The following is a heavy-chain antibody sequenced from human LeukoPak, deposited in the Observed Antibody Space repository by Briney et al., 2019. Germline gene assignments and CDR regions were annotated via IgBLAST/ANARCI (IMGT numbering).Heavy chain of an antibody. CDR1: GFTFSSYA. J-gene: IGHJ3*02. Sequence: PGGSLRLSCAASGFTFSSYAMSWVRQAPGKGLEWVSAISGSGGSTYYADSVKGRFTISRDNSKNTLYLQMNSLRAEDTAVYYCATTQWLVDAFGIWGQGTMVTVSS. D-gene: IGHD6-19*01. CDR2: ISGSGGST. CDR3: ATTQWLVDAFGI. V-gene: IGHV3-23*01.